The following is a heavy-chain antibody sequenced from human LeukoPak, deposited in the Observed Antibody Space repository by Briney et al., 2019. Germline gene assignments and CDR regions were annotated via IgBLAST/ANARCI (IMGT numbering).Heavy chain of an antibody. D-gene: IGHD4-17*01. CDR2: ISYDGSNK. CDR1: GFTFSSYA. J-gene: IGHJ4*02. CDR3: AKDMKDGHGDYVFDY. Sequence: PGGSLRLSCAASGFTFSSYAMHWVRQAPGKGLEWVAVISYDGSNKYYADSVKGRFTISRDNSKNTLYLQMNSLRAEDTAVYYCAKDMKDGHGDYVFDYWGQGTLVTVSS. V-gene: IGHV3-30-3*01.